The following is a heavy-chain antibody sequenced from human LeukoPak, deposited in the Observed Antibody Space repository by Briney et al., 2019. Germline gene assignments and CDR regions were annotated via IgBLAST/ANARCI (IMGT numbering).Heavy chain of an antibody. CDR1: GFTLSSYS. Sequence: GGSLRLSCAASGFTLSSYSMNWGRQAPGKGLEWVSYISSSSSTIYYADSVKGRFTISRDNSKNSLYLQMNSLRAEDTAVYYCARDLYQYYDFWSGYPDAFDIWGQGTMVTVSS. V-gene: IGHV3-48*01. J-gene: IGHJ3*02. CDR3: ARDLYQYYDFWSGYPDAFDI. D-gene: IGHD3-3*01. CDR2: ISSSSSTI.